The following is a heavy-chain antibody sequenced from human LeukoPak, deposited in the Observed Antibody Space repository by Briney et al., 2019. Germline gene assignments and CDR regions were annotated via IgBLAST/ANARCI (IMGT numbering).Heavy chain of an antibody. CDR3: AKDPASGYCTGGTCYDSPFDS. CDR1: GFTFSTYA. J-gene: IGHJ4*02. V-gene: IGHV3-23*01. Sequence: PGGSLRLSCAASGFTFSTYAMTWVRQAPGKGLEWVSLITASAGTTYYADSVKGRFTISRDNYTLFLQMNSLRAEDTALYYCAKDPASGYCTGGTCYDSPFDSWGQGTLVTVSS. CDR2: ITASAGTT. D-gene: IGHD2-15*01.